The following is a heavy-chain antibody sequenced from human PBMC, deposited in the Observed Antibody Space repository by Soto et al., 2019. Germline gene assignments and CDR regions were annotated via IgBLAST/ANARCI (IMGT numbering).Heavy chain of an antibody. D-gene: IGHD2-21*02. V-gene: IGHV3-23*01. J-gene: IGHJ6*02. CDR3: AKYYMVTTSYYYFYGLDV. Sequence: EVQLLQSGGGFVQPGGSLRLSCEASGFPFSNYVMSWVRQAPGKGLEWVSTISGSGSSRYTADSVRGRFIISRDNSRNTLSLQMNGLRAEDTAIYYCAKYYMVTTSYYYFYGLDVWGQGTAVAVSS. CDR2: ISGSGSSR. CDR1: GFPFSNYV.